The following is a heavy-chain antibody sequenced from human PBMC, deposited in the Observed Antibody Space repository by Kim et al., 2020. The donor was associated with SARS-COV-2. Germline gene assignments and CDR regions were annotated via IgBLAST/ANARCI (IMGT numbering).Heavy chain of an antibody. D-gene: IGHD6-13*01. CDR2: INHSGST. J-gene: IGHJ6*02. Sequence: SETLSLTCAVYGGSFSGYYWSWIRQPPGKGLEWIGEINHSGSTNYNPSLKSRVTISVDTSKNQFSLKLSSVTAADTAVYYCASLAAAGSVYYYYYYGMDVWGQGTTVTVSS. V-gene: IGHV4-34*01. CDR3: ASLAAAGSVYYYYYYGMDV. CDR1: GGSFSGYY.